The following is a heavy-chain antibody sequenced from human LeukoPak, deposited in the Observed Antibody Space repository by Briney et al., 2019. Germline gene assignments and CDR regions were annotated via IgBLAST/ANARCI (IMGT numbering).Heavy chain of an antibody. CDR1: GFTFSTYA. Sequence: SGGSLRLSCAASGFTFSTYAMTWARQAPGKELEWVSLISGTGGSTYYADSVKGRFTISRDNSKNTLYLQMNSLRAEDTAVYYCARGDSSGWGLDYWGLGTLVTVSS. D-gene: IGHD6-19*01. J-gene: IGHJ4*02. CDR2: ISGTGGST. V-gene: IGHV3-23*01. CDR3: ARGDSSGWGLDY.